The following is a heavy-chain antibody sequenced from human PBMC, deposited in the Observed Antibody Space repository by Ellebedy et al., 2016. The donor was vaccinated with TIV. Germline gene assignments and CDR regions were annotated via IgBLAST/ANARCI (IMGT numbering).Heavy chain of an antibody. CDR2: MNQVGSEK. CDR3: ARDPNSPGDTGYGDY. Sequence: GESLKSSCAASGFTFTTYWMSWVRQAPGKGLEWVANMNQVGSEKYYVDSVKGRFTISRDNAQNSLYLHMNNLRAEDTAVYYCARDPNSPGDTGYGDYWGQGVVVTVST. J-gene: IGHJ4*02. V-gene: IGHV3-7*03. D-gene: IGHD5-12*01. CDR1: GFTFTTYW.